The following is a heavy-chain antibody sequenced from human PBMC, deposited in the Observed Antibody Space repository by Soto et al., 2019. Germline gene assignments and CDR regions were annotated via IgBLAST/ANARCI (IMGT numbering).Heavy chain of an antibody. CDR3: ARVLPDASPPRPKNRNFEY. CDR1: GYTFTGHY. Sequence: VEASCKASGYTFTGHYMHSVRQAPSHGQERKGWINPNSCGTNYAQKVQGRITMTRDTSSTTAYMGMSSLKSYDAALYYCARVLPDASPPRPKNRNFEYCGRVTLVTFSS. D-gene: IGHD2-2*01. CDR2: INPNSCGT. J-gene: IGHJ4*02. V-gene: IGHV1-2*02.